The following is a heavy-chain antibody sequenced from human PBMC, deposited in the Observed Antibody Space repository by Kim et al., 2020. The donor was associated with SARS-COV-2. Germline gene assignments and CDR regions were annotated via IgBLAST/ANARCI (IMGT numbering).Heavy chain of an antibody. V-gene: IGHV4-59*01. CDR1: GGSISSYY. D-gene: IGHD2-2*02. CDR2: IYYSGST. J-gene: IGHJ3*02. Sequence: SETLSLTCTVSGGSISSYYWSWIRQPPGKGLEWIGYIYYSGSTNYNPSLKSRVTISVDTSKNQFSLKLSSVTAADTAVYYCARGGRLRGYITLDPFDIWGQGTMVTVSS. CDR3: ARGGRLRGYITLDPFDI.